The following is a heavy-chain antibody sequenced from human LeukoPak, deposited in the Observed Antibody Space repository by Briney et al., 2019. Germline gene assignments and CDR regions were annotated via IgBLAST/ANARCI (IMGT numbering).Heavy chain of an antibody. CDR2: INQDGSEK. Sequence: SGGSLRLSCAASGLILSTYWMSWVRQAPGKGLEWVANINQDGSEKYYLDSVKGRFTISSDNAKNSLFLQMNSLRAEDTAVYYCARDPFDYWGQGTLVTVSS. CDR1: GLILSTYW. CDR3: ARDPFDY. J-gene: IGHJ4*02. V-gene: IGHV3-7*01.